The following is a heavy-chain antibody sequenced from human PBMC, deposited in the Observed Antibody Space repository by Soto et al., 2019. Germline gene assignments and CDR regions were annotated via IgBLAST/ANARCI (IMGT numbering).Heavy chain of an antibody. CDR2: IYSGGST. J-gene: IGHJ4*02. Sequence: GGSLRLSCAASGFTVSTKYMSWVRQAPGKGLEWVSVIYSGGSTFYADSVRGRFTISRDNSKNTVNLQMNSLRAEDTAVYYCARDPWAADYWGQGTLVTVSA. D-gene: IGHD3-16*01. V-gene: IGHV3-66*01. CDR1: GFTVSTKY. CDR3: ARDPWAADY.